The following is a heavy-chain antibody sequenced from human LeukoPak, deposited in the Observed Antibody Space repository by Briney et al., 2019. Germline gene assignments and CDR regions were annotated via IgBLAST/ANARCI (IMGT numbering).Heavy chain of an antibody. V-gene: IGHV3-33*01. CDR2: IWYDGSKK. D-gene: IGHD1-26*01. CDR1: GFTFSTYG. CDR3: ARGDSGSYYFDY. Sequence: GGSLRLSCAASGFTFSTYGMHWVRQAPGKGLEWVAVIWYDGSKKHYVDSVKGRFTISRDDSKNTVYLQMNSLRAEDTAVYYCARGDSGSYYFDYWGQGTLVTVSS. J-gene: IGHJ4*02.